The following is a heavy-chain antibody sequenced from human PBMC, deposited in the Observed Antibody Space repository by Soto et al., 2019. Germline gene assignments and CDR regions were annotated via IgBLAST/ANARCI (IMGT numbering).Heavy chain of an antibody. CDR3: AIVSSYSSGWYYFDY. D-gene: IGHD6-19*01. CDR2: IYYSGST. J-gene: IGHJ4*02. Sequence: PSETLSLTCTVSGGSISSYYWSWIRQPPGKGLEWIGYIYYSGSTNYNPSLKSRVIISVDTSKNQFSLKLSSVTAADTAVYYCAIVSSYSSGWYYFDYWGQGTLVTVSS. V-gene: IGHV4-59*01. CDR1: GGSISSYY.